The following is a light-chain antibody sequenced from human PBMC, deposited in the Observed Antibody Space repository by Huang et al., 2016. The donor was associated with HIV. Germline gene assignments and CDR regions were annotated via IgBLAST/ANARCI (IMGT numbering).Light chain of an antibody. Sequence: EIVLTQSPATLSLPPGERAILSCRASQSISSDYLAWFQQKRDQAPRLLIYGTSNRATGVPDKFSGSGSGTEFTLTITRLAPEDFAVYYCHQYGNSPYSFGQGTQLEI. CDR2: GTS. V-gene: IGKV3-20*01. CDR1: QSISSDY. CDR3: HQYGNSPYS. J-gene: IGKJ2*03.